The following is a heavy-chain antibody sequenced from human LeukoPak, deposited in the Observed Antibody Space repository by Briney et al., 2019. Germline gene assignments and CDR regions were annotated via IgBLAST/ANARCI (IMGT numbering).Heavy chain of an antibody. V-gene: IGHV1-18*01. J-gene: IGHJ5*02. Sequence: ASVKVSCKASGYTFTSYGISWVRQAPGQGLEWMGWISAYNGNTNYAQKLQGRVTMTTDTSTSTAYMEVRSLRSDDTAVYYCAREDRHMNWFEPWGQGTLVTVSS. CDR1: GYTFTSYG. CDR2: ISAYNGNT. CDR3: AREDRHMNWFEP.